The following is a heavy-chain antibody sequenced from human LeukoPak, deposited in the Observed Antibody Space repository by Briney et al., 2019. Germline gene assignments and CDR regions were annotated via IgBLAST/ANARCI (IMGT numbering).Heavy chain of an antibody. CDR3: ARGGEVLRFLEWLPGDY. Sequence: GASVKVSCKASGYTFTGYYMHWVRQASGQGLEWMGWINPNSGGTNYAQNFQGRVTMTRDTSISTAYMELSRLRSDDTAVYYCARGGEVLRFLEWLPGDYWGQGTLVTVSS. CDR2: INPNSGGT. V-gene: IGHV1-2*02. D-gene: IGHD3-3*01. J-gene: IGHJ4*02. CDR1: GYTFTGYY.